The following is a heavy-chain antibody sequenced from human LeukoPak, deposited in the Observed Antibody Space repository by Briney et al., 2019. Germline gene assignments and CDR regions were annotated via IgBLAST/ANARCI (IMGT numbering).Heavy chain of an antibody. CDR2: ISLDGSNE. CDR1: GFTFSRYA. V-gene: IGHV3-30-3*01. D-gene: IGHD3-10*01. Sequence: GGSLRLSCAASGFTFSRYAMHWVRQAPGKGLEWVAVISLDGSNEYYADSVKGRFTVSRDNSKNTLYLQMNSLRAEDTAVYYCARPTLEYSYASGTFESWGQGTLVTVSS. J-gene: IGHJ4*02. CDR3: ARPTLEYSYASGTFES.